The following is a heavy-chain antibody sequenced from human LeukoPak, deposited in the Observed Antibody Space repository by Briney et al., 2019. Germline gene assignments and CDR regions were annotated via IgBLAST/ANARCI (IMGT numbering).Heavy chain of an antibody. Sequence: SETLSLTCTVSGGSISSSSYYWGWIRQPPGKGLEWTGSIYYSGSTYYNPSLKSRVSISVDTSKNQFSLKLSSVTAADTAVYYCATDGSAGTGYWGQGTLVTVSS. J-gene: IGHJ4*02. CDR1: GGSISSSSYY. CDR2: IYYSGST. D-gene: IGHD6-19*01. V-gene: IGHV4-39*02. CDR3: ATDGSAGTGY.